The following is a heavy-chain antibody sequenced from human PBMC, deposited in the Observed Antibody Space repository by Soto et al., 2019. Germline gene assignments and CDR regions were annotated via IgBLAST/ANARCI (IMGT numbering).Heavy chain of an antibody. D-gene: IGHD2-2*01. CDR1: GGSIDSSNYL. Sequence: QLQLQESGPGLVKPSETLSLTCTVSGGSIDSSNYLWGWIRQPPGKVLEWIGNIYYGRATYYNPSLQSRVAMSADTSKNQFALEVRSVTAADTAVYFCARLRTTRGLDYWGQGTLVTVSS. J-gene: IGHJ4*02. V-gene: IGHV4-39*01. CDR2: IYYGRAT. CDR3: ARLRTTRGLDY.